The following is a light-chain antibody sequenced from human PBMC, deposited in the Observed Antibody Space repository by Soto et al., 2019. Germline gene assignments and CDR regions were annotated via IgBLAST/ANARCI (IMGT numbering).Light chain of an antibody. J-gene: IGLJ1*01. V-gene: IGLV2-14*03. Sequence: QSALTQPASVSGSPGQSITISCTGTSSDVGAYNFVSWYQHYPDKAPKVVIYDVANRPSGVSYRFSASKSGNTASLTISGLQAEDEADYYCMSVTSSNTYVFGTGTRSPS. CDR1: SSDVGAYNF. CDR3: MSVTSSNTYV. CDR2: DVA.